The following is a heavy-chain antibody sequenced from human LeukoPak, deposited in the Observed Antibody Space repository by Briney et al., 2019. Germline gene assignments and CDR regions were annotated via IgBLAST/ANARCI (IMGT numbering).Heavy chain of an antibody. J-gene: IGHJ4*02. CDR1: GYSFTSYW. Sequence: GSLKISCKGSGYSFTSYWIGWVRQMPGKGLEWMGIIYPGDSDTRYSPSFQGQVTISADKSISTAYLQWSSLKASDTAMYYCARGGVSSGPTSPYFDYWGQGTLVTVSS. CDR2: IYPGDSDT. V-gene: IGHV5-51*01. CDR3: ARGGVSSGPTSPYFDY. D-gene: IGHD6-19*01.